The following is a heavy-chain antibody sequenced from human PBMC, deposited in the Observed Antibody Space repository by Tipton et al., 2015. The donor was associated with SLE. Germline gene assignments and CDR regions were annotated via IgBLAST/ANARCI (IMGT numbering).Heavy chain of an antibody. J-gene: IGHJ4*02. V-gene: IGHV4-59*11. Sequence: TLSLTCTISGGSISRHYWSWIRQPPGMGLQWIGYFYNSGSTNYNPSLRGRVTISVDTAKNQVSLNLSSVTAAGTAVYYCARALSGSYYRYFDSWGQGSLVTVSS. CDR1: GGSISRHY. CDR2: FYNSGST. D-gene: IGHD1-26*01. CDR3: ARALSGSYYRYFDS.